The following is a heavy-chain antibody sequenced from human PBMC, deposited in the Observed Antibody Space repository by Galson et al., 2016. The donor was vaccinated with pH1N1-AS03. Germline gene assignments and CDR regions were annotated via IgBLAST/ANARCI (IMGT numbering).Heavy chain of an antibody. D-gene: IGHD1-7*01. CDR1: GFTSSNYN. Sequence: SLRLSCAGSGFTSSNYNMNWVRQAPGKGLEWVSYISSGSGTIYYADSVKGRFTISRDRTSLSLQMNSLRADDTAAYYCARENWNYVAFDIWGQGTMVTVSS. CDR2: ISSGSGTI. J-gene: IGHJ3*02. CDR3: ARENWNYVAFDI. V-gene: IGHV3-48*01.